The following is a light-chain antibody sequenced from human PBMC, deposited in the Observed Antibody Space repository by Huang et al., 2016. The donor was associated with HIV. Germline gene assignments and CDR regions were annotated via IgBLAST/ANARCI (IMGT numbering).Light chain of an antibody. V-gene: IGKV1-39*01. Sequence: DIQMTQAPSSLSASVGDRVTITCRASQNINNYLNWYQQKPGKAPKLLIYAASNLQGEVPSRFRASGSGTDFTLTISSLQPADFATYYCQQSYSTPLTFGGGTKVEI. CDR1: QNINNY. J-gene: IGKJ4*01. CDR2: AAS. CDR3: QQSYSTPLT.